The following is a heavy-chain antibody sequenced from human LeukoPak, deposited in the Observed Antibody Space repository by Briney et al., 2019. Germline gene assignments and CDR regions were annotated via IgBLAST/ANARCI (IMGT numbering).Heavy chain of an antibody. J-gene: IGHJ4*02. D-gene: IGHD3-9*01. Sequence: ASVKVSCKVSGYTLTELSMHWVRQAPGKGLEWMGGFDPEDGETIYAQKFQGRVTMTEDTSTDTAYMELSSLRSEDTAVYYCATVRRTNYDILTGYPFDYWGQGTLVTVSS. V-gene: IGHV1-24*01. CDR3: ATVRRTNYDILTGYPFDY. CDR1: GYTLTELS. CDR2: FDPEDGET.